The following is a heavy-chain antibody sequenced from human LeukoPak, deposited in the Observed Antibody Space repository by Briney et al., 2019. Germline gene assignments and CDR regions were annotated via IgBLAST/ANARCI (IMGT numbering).Heavy chain of an antibody. Sequence: SQTLSLTCTVSGGSIRNYYWSWIRQSPGRGLEWIGYFFNDNLNYNSALKSRLTISVATSKNQLSLSLSSVTAADTAVYFCARGAYCNTTNCYAPDYHYMGVWGKGTTVTVSS. V-gene: IGHV4-59*01. J-gene: IGHJ6*03. D-gene: IGHD2-2*01. CDR3: ARGAYCNTTNCYAPDYHYMGV. CDR1: GGSIRNYY. CDR2: FFNDNL.